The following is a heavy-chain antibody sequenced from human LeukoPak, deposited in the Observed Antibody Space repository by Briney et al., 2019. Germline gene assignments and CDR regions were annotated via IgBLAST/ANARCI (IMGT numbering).Heavy chain of an antibody. CDR3: ARPVACGGFCYSYAFDL. CDR2: IYPGDSDT. V-gene: IGHV5-51*01. Sequence: GESLKISCKGSGYSFTSYWIGWVRQMPGKGLEWMGIIYPGDSDTRYSPSFQGQVTISADKSISTAYLQWSSLKASDTAMYYRARPVACGGFCYSYAFDLGGQGTMVTVSS. CDR1: GYSFTSYW. D-gene: IGHD2-15*01. J-gene: IGHJ3*01.